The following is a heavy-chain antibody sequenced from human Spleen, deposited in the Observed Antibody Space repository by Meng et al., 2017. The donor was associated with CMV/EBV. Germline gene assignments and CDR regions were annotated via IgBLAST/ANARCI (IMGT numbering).Heavy chain of an antibody. V-gene: IGHV1-18*01. CDR3: ASSPIRYCSGGSCYSDY. Sequence: ASVKVSCKASGGTFSSYAISWVRQAPGQGLEWMGWISAYNGNTNYAQKLQGRVTMTTDTSTSTAYMELRSLRSDDTAVYYCASSPIRYCSGGSCYSDYWGQGTLVTVSS. CDR1: GGTFSSYA. D-gene: IGHD2-15*01. CDR2: ISAYNGNT. J-gene: IGHJ4*02.